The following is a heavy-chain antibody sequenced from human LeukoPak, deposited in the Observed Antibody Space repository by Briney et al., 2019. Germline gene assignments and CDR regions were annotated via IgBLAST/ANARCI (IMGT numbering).Heavy chain of an antibody. Sequence: SETLSLTCTVSGGSISSSSHYWGWIRQPPGKGLEWIGSIYYSGSTYYNPSLKSRVTISVDTSKNQFSLKLSSVTAADTAVYYCARLMATTSAAEYFQHWGQGTLVTVSS. CDR2: IYYSGST. D-gene: IGHD5-24*01. V-gene: IGHV4-39*01. CDR3: ARLMATTSAAEYFQH. J-gene: IGHJ1*01. CDR1: GGSISSSSHY.